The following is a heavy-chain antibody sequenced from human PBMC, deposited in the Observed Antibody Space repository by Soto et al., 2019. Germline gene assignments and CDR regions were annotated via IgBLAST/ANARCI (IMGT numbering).Heavy chain of an antibody. CDR2: IDPSDSYT. D-gene: IGHD6-6*01. Sequence: GESLKISCKGSGYSFTSYWISWVRQMPGKGLEWMGRIDPSDSYTNYSPSFQGHVTISADKSISTAYLQWSSLKASDTAMYYCACQREYSSSSFVPWGQGTLVTVSS. CDR1: GYSFTSYW. J-gene: IGHJ5*02. CDR3: ACQREYSSSSFVP. V-gene: IGHV5-10-1*01.